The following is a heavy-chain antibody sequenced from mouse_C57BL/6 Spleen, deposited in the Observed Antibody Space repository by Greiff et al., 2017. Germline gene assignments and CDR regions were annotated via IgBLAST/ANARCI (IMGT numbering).Heavy chain of an antibody. Sequence: VQLQQPGAELVMPGASVKLSCKASGYTFTSYWMHWVKQRPGQGLEWIGEIDPSDSYTNYNQKFKGKSTLTVDKSSSTAYMQLSSLTSEDSAVYYCARASDSSGYVGYWGQGTTLTVSS. J-gene: IGHJ2*01. D-gene: IGHD3-2*02. V-gene: IGHV1-69*01. CDR3: ARASDSSGYVGY. CDR2: IDPSDSYT. CDR1: GYTFTSYW.